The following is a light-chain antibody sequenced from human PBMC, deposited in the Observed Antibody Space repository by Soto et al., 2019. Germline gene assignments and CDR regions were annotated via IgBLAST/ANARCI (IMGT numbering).Light chain of an antibody. CDR1: SSDVGGYNY. J-gene: IGLJ2*01. Sequence: QSALTQPASVSGSLGQSITISCTGSSSDVGGYNYVSWYQQHPGKAPKLMICEVSKRPSGVSNRFSGSKSGNTASLTISGLQAEDEADYYCSSYTSSSFVVFGGGTQLTVL. V-gene: IGLV2-14*01. CDR3: SSYTSSSFVV. CDR2: EVS.